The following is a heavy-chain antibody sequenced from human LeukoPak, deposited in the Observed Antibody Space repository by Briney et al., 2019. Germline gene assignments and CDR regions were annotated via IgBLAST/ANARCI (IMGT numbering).Heavy chain of an antibody. CDR2: ISWNSGSI. Sequence: GGSLRLSCAASGFTFDDYAMHWVRQAPGKGLEWVSGISWNSGSIGYADSVKGRFTISRDNAKNSLYLQMNSLRAEDTALYYCAKERDGSGPIDYWGQGTLVTVSS. J-gene: IGHJ4*02. V-gene: IGHV3-9*01. D-gene: IGHD3-22*01. CDR3: AKERDGSGPIDY. CDR1: GFTFDDYA.